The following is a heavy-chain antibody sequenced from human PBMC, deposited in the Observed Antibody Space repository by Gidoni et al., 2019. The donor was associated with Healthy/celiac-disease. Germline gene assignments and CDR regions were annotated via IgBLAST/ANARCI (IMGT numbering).Heavy chain of an antibody. CDR3: ASRDTSGYPEGYGMDV. V-gene: IGHV3-23*01. J-gene: IGHJ6*02. CDR1: GFTFSSYA. Sequence: EVQLLESGGGLVQPGGSLRLSCAASGFTFSSYAMSWVRQAPGKGLEWVSAISGSGGSTYYADSVKGRFTISRDNSKNTLYLQMNSLRAEDTAVYYCASRDTSGYPEGYGMDVWGQGTTVTVSS. CDR2: ISGSGGST. D-gene: IGHD3-3*01.